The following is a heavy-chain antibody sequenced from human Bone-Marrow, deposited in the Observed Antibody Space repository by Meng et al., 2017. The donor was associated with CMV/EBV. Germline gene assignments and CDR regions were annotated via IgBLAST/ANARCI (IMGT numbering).Heavy chain of an antibody. CDR2: IRYDGSNK. CDR3: AKIHFGYYYYYGMDV. Sequence: GGSLRPSCAASGFTFSSYGMHWVRQAPGKGLEWVAFIRYDGSNKYYADSVKGRFTISRDNSKNTLYLQMNSLRAEDTAVYYCAKIHFGYYYYYGMDVWGQGTTVTVSS. V-gene: IGHV3-30*02. D-gene: IGHD3-16*01. CDR1: GFTFSSYG. J-gene: IGHJ6*02.